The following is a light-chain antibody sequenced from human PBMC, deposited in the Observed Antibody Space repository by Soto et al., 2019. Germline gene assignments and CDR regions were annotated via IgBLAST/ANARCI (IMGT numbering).Light chain of an antibody. CDR1: ISNIGSNT. Sequence: QSLLTQPPSASGTPGQRFTISCSGSISNIGSNTVNWYQQLPGTAPKLLIHANNQRPSGVPDRFSGSKSGTSASLAISWLQSEEADYYCAAWDDSLNGYVFGTGTKVTVL. CDR3: AAWDDSLNGYV. CDR2: ANN. V-gene: IGLV1-44*01. J-gene: IGLJ1*01.